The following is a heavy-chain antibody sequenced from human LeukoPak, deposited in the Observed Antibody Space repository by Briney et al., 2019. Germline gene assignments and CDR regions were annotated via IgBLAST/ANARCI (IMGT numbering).Heavy chain of an antibody. D-gene: IGHD3-3*01. J-gene: IGHJ5*02. CDR1: GYTFTGYY. V-gene: IGHV1-2*02. CDR2: INPNSGGT. CDR3: ARDGGYDFWSGFNWFDP. Sequence: ASVKVSCKASGYTFTGYYMHWVRQAPGQGLEWMGWINPNSGGTNYAQKFQGRVTMTRDTSISTAYMELSRLRSDDTAVYYCARDGGYDFWSGFNWFDPWGQGTLVTVSS.